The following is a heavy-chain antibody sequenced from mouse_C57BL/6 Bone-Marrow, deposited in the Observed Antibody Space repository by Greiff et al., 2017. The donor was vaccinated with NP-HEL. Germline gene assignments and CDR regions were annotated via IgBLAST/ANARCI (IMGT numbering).Heavy chain of an antibody. D-gene: IGHD1-1*01. CDR1: GYTFTSYW. V-gene: IGHV1-52*01. Sequence: VQLHQPGAELVRPGSSVKLSCKASGYTFTSYWMHWVKQRPIQGLEWIGNIDPSDSETHYNQKFKDKATLTVDKSSSTAYMQLSSLTSEDSAVYYCARRGGTTVVSYWYFDVWGTGTTVTVSS. J-gene: IGHJ1*03. CDR2: IDPSDSET. CDR3: ARRGGTTVVSYWYFDV.